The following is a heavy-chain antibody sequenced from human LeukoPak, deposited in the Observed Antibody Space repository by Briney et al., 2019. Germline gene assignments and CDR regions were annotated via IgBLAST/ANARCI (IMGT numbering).Heavy chain of an antibody. CDR2: IYHSGST. Sequence: PSETLSLTCTVSGYSISSGYYWGWIRQPPGKGLEWIGSIYHSGSTYYNPSLKSRVTISVDTSKNQFSLKLSSVTAADTAVYYCARDGYYGSGSPHYMDVWGKGTTVTVSS. J-gene: IGHJ6*03. V-gene: IGHV4-38-2*02. CDR1: GYSISSGYY. D-gene: IGHD3-10*01. CDR3: ARDGYYGSGSPHYMDV.